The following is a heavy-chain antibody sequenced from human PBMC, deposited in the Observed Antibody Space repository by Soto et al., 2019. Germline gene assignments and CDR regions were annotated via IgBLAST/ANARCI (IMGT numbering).Heavy chain of an antibody. CDR3: AKGVLSFHYGMEV. CDR2: ISSTAGRTS. CDR1: GFTFNTYP. V-gene: IGHV3-23*01. D-gene: IGHD3-10*01. J-gene: IGHJ6*02. Sequence: PGGSLRLSCATSGFTFNTYPVTWVRQAPGKGLEWVSSISSTAGRTSSYADSVKGRFATSRDFSDNTVYLQMNNLRVDDTAVYFCAKGVLSFHYGMEVWGQGTTVTVSS.